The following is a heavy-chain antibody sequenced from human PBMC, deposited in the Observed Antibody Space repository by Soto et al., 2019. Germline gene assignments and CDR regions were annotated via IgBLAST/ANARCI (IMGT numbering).Heavy chain of an antibody. CDR3: AKVAPYCSGGSCQQIRPPYFDY. Sequence: GSLRLSCAASGFTFSSYAMSWVRQAPGKGLEWVSAISGSGGSTYYADSVKGRFTISRDNSKNTLYLQMNSLRAEDTAVYYCAKVAPYCSGGSCQQIRPPYFDYWGQGTLVTVSS. V-gene: IGHV3-23*01. CDR2: ISGSGGST. J-gene: IGHJ4*02. CDR1: GFTFSSYA. D-gene: IGHD2-15*01.